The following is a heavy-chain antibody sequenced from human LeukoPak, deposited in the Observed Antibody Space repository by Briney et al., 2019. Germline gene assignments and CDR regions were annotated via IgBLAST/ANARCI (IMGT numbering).Heavy chain of an antibody. Sequence: GGSLRLSCAASGFTFEDYAMHWVRQLPGKGLEWVSGIGWNSVYIAYAASVKGRFTISRDNSKSTVYLQMNSLRVEDAAVYYCSKDLTSDFGGDLDPWGQGTLVTVSS. D-gene: IGHD3-10*01. CDR2: IGWNSVYI. J-gene: IGHJ5*02. V-gene: IGHV3-9*01. CDR1: GFTFEDYA. CDR3: SKDLTSDFGGDLDP.